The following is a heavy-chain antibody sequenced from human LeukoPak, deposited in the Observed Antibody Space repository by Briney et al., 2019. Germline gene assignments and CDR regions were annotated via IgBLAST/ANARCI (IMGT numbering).Heavy chain of an antibody. CDR2: FYYSGST. J-gene: IGHJ5*02. Sequence: SETLSLTCTVSGGSISISNYYWGWLRQPPGKGLEWIGSFYYSGSTYYNPSLKSRVTISVDTSKNQFSLKLNSVTAADTAVYYCARGGCGGDCYLNWFDPWGQGTLVTVSS. V-gene: IGHV4-39*07. D-gene: IGHD2-21*02. CDR3: ARGGCGGDCYLNWFDP. CDR1: GGSISISNYY.